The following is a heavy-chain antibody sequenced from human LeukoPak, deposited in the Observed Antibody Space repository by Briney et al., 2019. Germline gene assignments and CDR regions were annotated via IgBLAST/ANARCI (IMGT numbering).Heavy chain of an antibody. CDR3: ARGITIFGVVSIDY. D-gene: IGHD3-3*01. J-gene: IGHJ4*02. Sequence: SQTLSLTCTVSGGSISSGSYYWSWIRQPAGKGLEWIGRIYTSGSTNYNPSLKSRVTISVDTSKNQFSLKLSSVTAADTAVYYCARGITIFGVVSIDYWGQGTLVTVSS. V-gene: IGHV4-61*02. CDR1: GGSISSGSYY. CDR2: IYTSGST.